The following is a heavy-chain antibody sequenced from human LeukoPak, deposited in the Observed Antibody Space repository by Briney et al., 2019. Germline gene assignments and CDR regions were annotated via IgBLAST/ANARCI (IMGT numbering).Heavy chain of an antibody. CDR3: AIMVRGVIDAFDI. D-gene: IGHD3-10*01. V-gene: IGHV1-69*13. CDR1: GGSFTNCP. J-gene: IGHJ3*02. Sequence: SVKVSCKASGGSFTNCPFHWVRQAPGQGLEWMGGIIPIFGTANYAQKFQGRVTITADESTSTAYMELSSLRSEDTAVYYCAIMVRGVIDAFDIWGQGTMVTVSS. CDR2: IIPIFGTA.